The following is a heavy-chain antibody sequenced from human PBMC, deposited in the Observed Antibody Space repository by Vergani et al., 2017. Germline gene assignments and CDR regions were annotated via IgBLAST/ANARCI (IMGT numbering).Heavy chain of an antibody. D-gene: IGHD3-3*01. CDR3: AIHGDSENYYHLFDS. Sequence: QVHLQESGPGLVKPSETLSLTCSVSYDSIGRDYFWGWLRRSPGEGLEYIASIYHGGMTYYNPSHKSRATISIDTYENVNSLRLTSVTAADTALYHCAIHGDSENYYHLFDSWGQGTLVIVSS. CDR1: YDSIGRDYF. V-gene: IGHV4-38-2*02. CDR2: IYHGGMT. J-gene: IGHJ4*02.